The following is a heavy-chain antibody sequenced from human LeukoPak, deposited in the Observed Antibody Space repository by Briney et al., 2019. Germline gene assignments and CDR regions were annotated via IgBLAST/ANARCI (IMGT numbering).Heavy chain of an antibody. CDR2: IWYDGSNK. CDR3: AKESYDSSGYTYYYYMDA. V-gene: IGHV3-33*06. J-gene: IGHJ6*03. CDR1: GFTFSSYG. Sequence: GRSLRLSCAASGFTFSSYGMHWVRQAPGKGLEWVAVIWYDGSNKYYADSVKGRFTISRDNSKNTLYLQMNSLRAEDTAVYYCAKESYDSSGYTYYYYMDAWGKGTTVTVSS. D-gene: IGHD3-22*01.